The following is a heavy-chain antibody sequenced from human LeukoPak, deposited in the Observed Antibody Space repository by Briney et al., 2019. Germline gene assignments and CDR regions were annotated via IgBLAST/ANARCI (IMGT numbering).Heavy chain of an antibody. J-gene: IGHJ4*02. CDR3: ARDAAVAGSFDY. D-gene: IGHD6-19*01. Sequence: SETLSLTCTVSGGSISSYDWSWVRQPAGKGLEWIGHIYTSGSTNYSPSLKSRVTMSLDTSKNQFSLNLRSVTAADTAVYYCARDAAVAGSFDYWGQGTLVTVSS. CDR1: GGSISSYD. CDR2: IYTSGST. V-gene: IGHV4-4*07.